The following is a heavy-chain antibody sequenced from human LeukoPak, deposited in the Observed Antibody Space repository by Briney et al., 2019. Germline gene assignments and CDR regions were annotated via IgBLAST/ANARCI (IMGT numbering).Heavy chain of an antibody. Sequence: SETLSLTCTVSGGSISSYYWSWIRQPPGKGLEWIGYIYSSGSANYNPSLKSRVIISGDTSKNQISLNLTSVTAADTALYFCARHRDYYDSWGHGTLVTVSS. D-gene: IGHD3-22*01. CDR3: ARHRDYYDS. J-gene: IGHJ4*01. V-gene: IGHV4-59*08. CDR2: IYSSGSA. CDR1: GGSISSYY.